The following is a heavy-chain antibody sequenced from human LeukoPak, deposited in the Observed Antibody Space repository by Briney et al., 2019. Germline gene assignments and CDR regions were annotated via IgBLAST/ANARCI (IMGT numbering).Heavy chain of an antibody. J-gene: IGHJ4*02. D-gene: IGHD2-21*02. CDR2: ISALNGNT. V-gene: IGHV1-18*01. Sequence: ASVKVSCKASGYSFSNYGITWVRQAPGQGPEWMGWISALNGNTNYAQRLRGRVTLTTDTSTSTAYMELRSQRSGDTAVYYCAREACAHCMLDFWGQGTLVTVSS. CDR1: GYSFSNYG. CDR3: AREACAHCMLDF.